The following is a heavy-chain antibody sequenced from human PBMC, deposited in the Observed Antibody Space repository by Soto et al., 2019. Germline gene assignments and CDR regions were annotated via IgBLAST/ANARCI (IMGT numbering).Heavy chain of an antibody. CDR1: GGSVSNKTYY. Sequence: SEPLSLTCSVSGGSVSNKTYYWSWIRQPPGKRLEWIGYVYYSGTTNYNPSLKSRVTISVDLSKNQFSLRLSSVTTADTALYYCARTTAVPNTLRSRYFFDYWGQGTLVTVSS. V-gene: IGHV4-61*01. CDR3: ARTTAVPNTLRSRYFFDY. J-gene: IGHJ4*02. CDR2: VYYSGTT. D-gene: IGHD3-9*01.